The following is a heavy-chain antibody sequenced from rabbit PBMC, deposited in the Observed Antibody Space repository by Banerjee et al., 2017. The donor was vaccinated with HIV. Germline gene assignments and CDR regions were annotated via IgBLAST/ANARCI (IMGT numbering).Heavy chain of an antibody. Sequence: QEQLVESGGGLVQPEGSLTLTCTASGFSFSSSYWICWVRQAPGKGLEWIACIYAGSSGSTYYASWAKGRFTISKTSSTTVTLQMTSLTAADTATYFCARGLYYTYGYVGYGYATMGYFNLWGPGTLVTVS. J-gene: IGHJ4*01. V-gene: IGHV1S45*01. D-gene: IGHD6-1*01. CDR1: GFSFSSSYW. CDR3: ARGLYYTYGYVGYGYATMGYFNL. CDR2: IYAGSSGST.